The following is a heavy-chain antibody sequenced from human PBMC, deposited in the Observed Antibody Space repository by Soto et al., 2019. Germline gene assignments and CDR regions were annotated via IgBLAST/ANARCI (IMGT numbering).Heavy chain of an antibody. CDR2: IYYSGST. CDR3: ARDRSRAGYFDY. V-gene: IGHV4-31*03. Sequence: SETLSLTCTVSGDSISSGGYYWSWIRQHPGKGLERIGYIYYSGSTYYNPSLKSRVTISLDTSKNQFSLKLTSVTAADTAVYYCARDRSRAGYFDYWGQGTLVTVSS. D-gene: IGHD6-13*01. J-gene: IGHJ4*02. CDR1: GDSISSGGYY.